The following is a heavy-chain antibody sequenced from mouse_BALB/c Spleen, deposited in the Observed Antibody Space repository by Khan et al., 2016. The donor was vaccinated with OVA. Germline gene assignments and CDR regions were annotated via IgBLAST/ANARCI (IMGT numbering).Heavy chain of an antibody. D-gene: IGHD1-1*01. V-gene: IGHV3-2*02. CDR2: ISYSGST. Sequence: EVQLQESGPGLVKPSQSLSLTCTVTGYSITSDYAWNWIRQFPGNKLEWMAYISYSGSTRSNPSLNRRISITRDTSKNQFFLQLNSVTTEDTATDYCARRYYYGQWYFDVWGAGTTVTVSS. CDR3: ARRYYYGQWYFDV. J-gene: IGHJ1*01. CDR1: GYSITSDYA.